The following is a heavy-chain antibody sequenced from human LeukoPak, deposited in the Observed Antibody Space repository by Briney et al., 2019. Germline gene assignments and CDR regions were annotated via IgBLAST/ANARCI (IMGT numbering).Heavy chain of an antibody. CDR2: ISTYNGNT. D-gene: IGHD2-2*01. CDR3: AREGDCSSTSCYRNYYYYMDV. V-gene: IGHV1-18*01. J-gene: IGHJ6*03. CDR1: GYTFTKYG. Sequence: ASVKVSCKASGYTFTKYGITWVRQAPGQGLEWMGWISTYNGNTNYAQKLQGRVTMTTDTSTSTAYMELRSLRSEDTAVYYCAREGDCSSTSCYRNYYYYMDVWGKGTTVTVSS.